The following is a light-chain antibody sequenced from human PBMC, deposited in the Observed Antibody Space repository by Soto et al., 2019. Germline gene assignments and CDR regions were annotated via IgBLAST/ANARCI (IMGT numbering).Light chain of an antibody. Sequence: EPVFIHPPATVPVSPGERFPLSCRASQSISIDLAWYQQKPGQAPRLLIYGASTRATDIPATFTGSGSGTEFTLTISSLQSDDIAIYYCQQYNRYPQTFGQGTKVDI. CDR3: QQYNRYPQT. CDR2: GAS. CDR1: QSISID. V-gene: IGKV3-15*01. J-gene: IGKJ1*01.